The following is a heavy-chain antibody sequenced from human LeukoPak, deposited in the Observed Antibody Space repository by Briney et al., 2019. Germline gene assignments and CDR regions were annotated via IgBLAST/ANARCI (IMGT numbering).Heavy chain of an antibody. Sequence: ASVKVSCKASGGTFSSYAISWVRQAPGQGLEWMGWISAYKGNIDYAQKVQGRVTMTTDTSTSTAYMELRSLRSDDTAVYYCARVGQYCSSASCFDYWGQGTLVTVSS. D-gene: IGHD2-2*01. V-gene: IGHV1-18*01. CDR1: GGTFSSYA. CDR2: ISAYKGNI. CDR3: ARVGQYCSSASCFDY. J-gene: IGHJ4*02.